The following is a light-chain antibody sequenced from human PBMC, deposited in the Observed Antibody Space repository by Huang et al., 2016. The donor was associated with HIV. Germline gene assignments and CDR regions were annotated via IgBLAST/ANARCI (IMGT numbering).Light chain of an antibody. CDR1: QSVSIN. J-gene: IGKJ2*03. CDR3: QQYNNWPTS. CDR2: GAS. V-gene: IGKV3-15*01. Sequence: EIVMTQSPATLSVSPGERATLSCRASQSVSINLAWYQQNPGQAPRLLIYGASTRATGIPAKFSGTGSGTEFTLTISSLQSEDFAVYYCQQYNNWPTSFGQGTKLEIK.